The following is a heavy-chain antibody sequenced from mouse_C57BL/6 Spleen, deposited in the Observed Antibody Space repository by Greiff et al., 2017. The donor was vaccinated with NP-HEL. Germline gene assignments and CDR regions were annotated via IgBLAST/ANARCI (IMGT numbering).Heavy chain of an antibody. CDR3: ARHEGYGNYADSAMDY. V-gene: IGHV1-62-2*01. J-gene: IGHJ4*01. Sequence: GQLQQSGAELVKPGASVKLSCKASGYTFTEYTIHWVKQRSGQGLEWIGWFYPGSGSIKYNEKFKDKATLTADKSSSTVYMELSRLTSEDSAVYFCARHEGYGNYADSAMDYWGQGTSVTVSS. D-gene: IGHD2-1*01. CDR2: FYPGSGSI. CDR1: GYTFTEYT.